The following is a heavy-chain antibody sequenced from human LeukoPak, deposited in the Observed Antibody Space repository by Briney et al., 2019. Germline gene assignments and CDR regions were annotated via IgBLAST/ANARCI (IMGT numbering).Heavy chain of an antibody. Sequence: GASVKVSCKASGYTFTGYYMHWVRQAPGQGLEWMGWINPNSGGTNYAQKFQGRVTMTRDTSISTAYMELSRLRSDDTAVYYCARGRGYCSGGSCYRYFDYWGQGTLVTVSS. CDR2: INPNSGGT. CDR3: ARGRGYCSGGSCYRYFDY. CDR1: GYTFTGYY. J-gene: IGHJ4*02. V-gene: IGHV1-2*02. D-gene: IGHD2-15*01.